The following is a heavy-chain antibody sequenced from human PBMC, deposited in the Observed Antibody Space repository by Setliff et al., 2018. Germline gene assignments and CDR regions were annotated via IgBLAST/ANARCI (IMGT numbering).Heavy chain of an antibody. CDR3: ARRMWGLRSDAFDI. V-gene: IGHV1-46*01. D-gene: IGHD1-26*01. Sequence: ASVKVSCKASGYTFTSYYMHWVRQDPGQGLEWMGIINPSGGSTSYEQKFQGRVTMTRDTSTSTVYMGLSSLRSEDTAVYYCARRMWGLRSDAFDIWGQGTMVTVSS. J-gene: IGHJ3*02. CDR1: GYTFTSYY. CDR2: INPSGGST.